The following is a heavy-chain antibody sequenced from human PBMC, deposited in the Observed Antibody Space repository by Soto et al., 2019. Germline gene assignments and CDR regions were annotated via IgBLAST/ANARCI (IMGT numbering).Heavy chain of an antibody. V-gene: IGHV4-59*01. D-gene: IGHD4-17*01. CDR3: ARLPWADYGGIFDP. CDR1: GDSISSYY. CDR2: IYYSGST. Sequence: SETQSLTCTVSGDSISSYYWSWIRQPPGKGLEWIGYIYYSGSTNYNPSLKSRVTISVDTSKNQFSLKLSSVTAADTAVYYFARLPWADYGGIFDPWGQGTLVTVSS. J-gene: IGHJ5*02.